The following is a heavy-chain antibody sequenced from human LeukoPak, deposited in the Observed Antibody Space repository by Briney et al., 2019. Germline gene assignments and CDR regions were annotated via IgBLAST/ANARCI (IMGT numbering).Heavy chain of an antibody. CDR1: GFTFSSYS. CDR3: ARDYEYSSSSGGMDV. J-gene: IGHJ6*02. CDR2: ISSSSSYI. V-gene: IGHV3-21*01. Sequence: GGSLRLSCAASGFTFSSYSMNWVRQAPGKGLEWVSSISSSSSYIYYADSVKGRFTISRDNAKNSLYLQMNSLRAEDTAVYYCARDYEYSSSSGGMDVWGQGTTVTVSS. D-gene: IGHD6-6*01.